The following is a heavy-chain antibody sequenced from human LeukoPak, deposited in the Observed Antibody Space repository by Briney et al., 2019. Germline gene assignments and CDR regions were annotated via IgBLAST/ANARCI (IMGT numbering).Heavy chain of an antibody. D-gene: IGHD2-15*01. Sequence: PSETLSLTCAVYGGSFSGYYWSWIRQPPGKGLEWIGEINHSGSTNYNPSLKSRVTISVDTSKNQFSLKLSSVTAADTAVCYCARERGYCSGGSCYFFFDYWGQGTLVTVSS. CDR3: ARERGYCSGGSCYFFFDY. CDR2: INHSGST. J-gene: IGHJ4*02. CDR1: GGSFSGYY. V-gene: IGHV4-34*01.